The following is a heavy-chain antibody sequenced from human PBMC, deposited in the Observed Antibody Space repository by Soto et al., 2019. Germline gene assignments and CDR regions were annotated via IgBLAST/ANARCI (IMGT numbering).Heavy chain of an antibody. CDR1: GFTVSSNY. D-gene: IGHD3-3*01. CDR3: AKDEPPYDFWSGYYPSHFDY. CDR2: IYSDGRT. V-gene: IGHV3-53*01. J-gene: IGHJ4*02. Sequence: HPGGSLRLSCAASGFTVSSNYMSWVRQAPGKGLEWVSVIYSDGRTYYADSVKGRFTISRDNSKNTLYLQMNSLRAEDTAVYYCAKDEPPYDFWSGYYPSHFDYWGQGTLVTVSS.